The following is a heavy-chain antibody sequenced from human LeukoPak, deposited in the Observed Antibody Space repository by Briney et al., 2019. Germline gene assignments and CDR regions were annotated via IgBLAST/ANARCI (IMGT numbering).Heavy chain of an antibody. CDR2: ISSSGSTI. V-gene: IGHV3-48*03. CDR3: ARGLYYYGSGSRAGYGMDV. Sequence: QPGGSLRLSCAASGFTFSSYEMNWVRQAPGKGLEWDSYISSSGSTIYYADSVKGRFTISKDNAKNSLYLQMNSLRAEDTAVYYCARGLYYYGSGSRAGYGMDVWGKGTTVTVSS. D-gene: IGHD3-10*01. CDR1: GFTFSSYE. J-gene: IGHJ6*04.